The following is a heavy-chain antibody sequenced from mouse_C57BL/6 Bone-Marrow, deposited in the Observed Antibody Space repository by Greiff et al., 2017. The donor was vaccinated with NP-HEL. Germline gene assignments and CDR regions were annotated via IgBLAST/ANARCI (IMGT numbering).Heavy chain of an antibody. CDR3: ARSGPRDPWFAY. J-gene: IGHJ3*01. V-gene: IGHV1-53*01. D-gene: IGHD3-1*01. CDR1: GYTFTSYW. CDR2: INPSNGGT. Sequence: QVQLQQSGTELVNPGASVKLSCKASGYTFTSYWMHWVKQRPGQGLEWIGNINPSNGGTNYNEKFKSKATLTVDKSSSTAYMQLSSLTSEDSAVYYCARSGPRDPWFAYWGQGTLVTVSA.